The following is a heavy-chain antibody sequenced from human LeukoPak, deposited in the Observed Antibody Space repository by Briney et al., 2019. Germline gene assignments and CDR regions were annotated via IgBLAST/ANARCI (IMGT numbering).Heavy chain of an antibody. Sequence: SVKVSCKASGGTFSSYAISWVRQAPGQGLEWMGGIIPIFGTANYAQKFQGRVTITADESTSTAYMELSSLRSEDTAVYYCAREVYIAVAGTNWFDPWGQGTQVTVSS. CDR1: GGTFSSYA. V-gene: IGHV1-69*13. J-gene: IGHJ5*02. D-gene: IGHD6-19*01. CDR3: AREVYIAVAGTNWFDP. CDR2: IIPIFGTA.